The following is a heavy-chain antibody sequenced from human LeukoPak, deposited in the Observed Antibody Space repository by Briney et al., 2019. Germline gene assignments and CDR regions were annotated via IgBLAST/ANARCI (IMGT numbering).Heavy chain of an antibody. D-gene: IGHD6-13*01. CDR3: AKTLYIAAAPGGFDY. CDR1: GYTFTDYY. J-gene: IGHJ4*02. Sequence: GASVKVSCKASGYTFTDYYIHWVRQAPGQGLEWMGWINPNSGGTNYAQKFQGRVTMTRDTSTGTAYMELSRLRSDDTAVYYCAKTLYIAAAPGGFDYWGQGTLVAVSS. V-gene: IGHV1-2*02. CDR2: INPNSGGT.